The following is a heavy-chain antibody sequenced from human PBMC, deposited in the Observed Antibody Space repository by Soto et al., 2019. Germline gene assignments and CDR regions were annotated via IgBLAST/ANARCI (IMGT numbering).Heavy chain of an antibody. CDR1: GFTFSSYS. CDR3: AKDRSVDTRDWFDP. CDR2: ISSSSSTI. V-gene: IGHV3-48*01. J-gene: IGHJ5*02. D-gene: IGHD5-18*01. Sequence: PGGSLRLSCAASGFTFSSYSMNWVRQAPGKGLEWVSYISSSSSTIYYADSVKGRFTISRDNSKNTLYLQMNSLRGDDTAVYYCAKDRSVDTRDWFDPWGQGTLVTVSS.